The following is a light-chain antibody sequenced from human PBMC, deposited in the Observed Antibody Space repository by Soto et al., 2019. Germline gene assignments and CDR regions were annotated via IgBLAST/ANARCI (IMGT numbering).Light chain of an antibody. Sequence: QAVVTQEPSLTVSPGGTVTLTCGSSIGAVTSRHHPYWLQQQPGQAPKTLIYDTSNKHSWTPARLAGSLLGGKAALTLSDARPEDEADYYCLLSFTGAWVFGGGTKLTVL. CDR3: LLSFTGAWV. CDR2: DTS. J-gene: IGLJ3*02. V-gene: IGLV7-46*01. CDR1: IGAVTSRHH.